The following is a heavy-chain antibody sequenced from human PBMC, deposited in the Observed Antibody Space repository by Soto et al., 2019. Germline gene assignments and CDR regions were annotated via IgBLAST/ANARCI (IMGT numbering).Heavy chain of an antibody. J-gene: IGHJ5*02. CDR3: ARVLKAYSGYDVAFDP. CDR2: IISICGTA. V-gene: IGHV1-69*06. Sequence: AASGKVSCKASGGTFSRYAISWVRQAPGQGLEWMRGIISICGTANYAQTCQGRVTITADKSTSTPYMELSSLSSEDTAVYYCARVLKAYSGYDVAFDPRRQGTLVTVSS. CDR1: GGTFSRYA. D-gene: IGHD5-12*01.